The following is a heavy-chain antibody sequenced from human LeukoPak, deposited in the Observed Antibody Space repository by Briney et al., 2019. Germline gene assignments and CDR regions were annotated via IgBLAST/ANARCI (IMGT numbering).Heavy chain of an antibody. CDR2: ISSSSSYI. Sequence: GGSLRLSCSASGFTFSSYSMNWVRQAPGKGLEWVSSISSSSSYIYYADSVKGRFTISRDDAKNSLYLQMNSLTAEDTAVYYCASESMPVTDYWGQGTLVTVSS. J-gene: IGHJ4*02. CDR3: ASESMPVTDY. D-gene: IGHD4-17*01. V-gene: IGHV3-21*01. CDR1: GFTFSSYS.